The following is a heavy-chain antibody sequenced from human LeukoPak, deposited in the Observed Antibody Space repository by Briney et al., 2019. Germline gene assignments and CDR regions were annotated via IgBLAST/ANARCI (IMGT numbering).Heavy chain of an antibody. Sequence: SETLSLTCAVYGGSFSGYYWSWIRQPPGKGLERIGEINHSGSTNYNPSLKSRVTISVDTSKNQFSLKLSSVTAADTAVYYCARVVRRYCSSTSCYKWDNWFDPWGQGTLVTVSS. CDR2: INHSGST. CDR3: ARVVRRYCSSTSCYKWDNWFDP. D-gene: IGHD2-2*02. J-gene: IGHJ5*02. CDR1: GGSFSGYY. V-gene: IGHV4-34*01.